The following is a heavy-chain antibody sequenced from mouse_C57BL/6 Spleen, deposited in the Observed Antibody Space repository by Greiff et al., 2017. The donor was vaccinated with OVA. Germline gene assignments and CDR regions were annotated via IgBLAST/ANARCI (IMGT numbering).Heavy chain of an antibody. CDR2: IYPGDGDT. Sequence: QVQLKQSGPELVKPGASVKISCKASGYAFSSSWMNWVKQRPGKGLEWIGRIYPGDGDTNYNGKFKGKATLTAHKSSSTAYMQLSSLTSEDSAVYFCAREWLLRYFDVWGTGTTVTVSS. J-gene: IGHJ1*03. D-gene: IGHD2-3*01. V-gene: IGHV1-82*01. CDR1: GYAFSSSW. CDR3: AREWLLRYFDV.